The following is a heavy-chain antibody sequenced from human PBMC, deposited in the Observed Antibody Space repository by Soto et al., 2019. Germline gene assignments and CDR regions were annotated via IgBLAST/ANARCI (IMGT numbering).Heavy chain of an antibody. Sequence: LRLSCAASGFTFSSYGMHWVRQAPGKGLEWVAVISYDGSNKYYADSVKGRFTISRDNSKNTLYLQMNSLRAEDTAVYYCAKSTIFGAGPFYGMDVWGQGTTVTVSS. CDR1: GFTFSSYG. V-gene: IGHV3-30*18. CDR2: ISYDGSNK. CDR3: AKSTIFGAGPFYGMDV. D-gene: IGHD3-3*01. J-gene: IGHJ6*02.